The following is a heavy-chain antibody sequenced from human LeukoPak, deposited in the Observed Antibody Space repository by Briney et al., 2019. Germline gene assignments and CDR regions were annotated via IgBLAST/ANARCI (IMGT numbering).Heavy chain of an antibody. Sequence: GGSLRLSCAASGFTFSSYGMHWVRQAPGKGLEWVAVIWYSGSNKYYADSVKGRFTISRDNSKNTLYLQMNSLRAEDTAVYYCAKDAMVTTSGSYFDYWGQGTLVTVSS. CDR2: IWYSGSNK. J-gene: IGHJ4*02. CDR1: GFTFSSYG. CDR3: AKDAMVTTSGSYFDY. V-gene: IGHV3-33*06. D-gene: IGHD4-17*01.